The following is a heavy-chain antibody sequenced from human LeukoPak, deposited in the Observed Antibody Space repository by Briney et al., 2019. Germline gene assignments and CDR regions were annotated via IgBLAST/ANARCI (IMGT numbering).Heavy chain of an antibody. J-gene: IGHJ4*02. CDR1: GFTFSNYA. CDR3: AKEYYYGSGTYYNVDY. V-gene: IGHV3-23*01. D-gene: IGHD3-10*01. CDR2: ISGSGGRT. Sequence: GGSLRLSCAASGFTFSNYAMSWVRQAPGKGLEWVSAISGSGGRTYYADSVKGRFTLSRDNSKNTLYLQMNSLRAEDTAVYYCAKEYYYGSGTYYNVDYWGQGTLVTASS.